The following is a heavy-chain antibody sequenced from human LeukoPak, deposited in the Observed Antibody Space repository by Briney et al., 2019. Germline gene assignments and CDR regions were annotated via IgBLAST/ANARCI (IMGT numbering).Heavy chain of an antibody. V-gene: IGHV3-11*04. CDR3: ARDRWELRLLFDY. Sequence: PGGSLRLSCAASGFTFSDHYMSWIRQAPGKGLELVSYISSSGSPTYYADSVKGRFTVSRDNAKKSLYLQMNNLRGEDTAVYFCARDRWELRLLFDYWGQGSLVTVSS. CDR1: GFTFSDHY. CDR2: ISSSGSPT. D-gene: IGHD2-15*01. J-gene: IGHJ4*02.